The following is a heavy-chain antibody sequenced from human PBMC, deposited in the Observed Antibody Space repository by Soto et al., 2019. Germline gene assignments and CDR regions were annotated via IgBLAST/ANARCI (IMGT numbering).Heavy chain of an antibody. J-gene: IGHJ6*02. V-gene: IGHV3-15*01. CDR1: GFTFSNAW. CDR2: IKSKTDGGTT. Sequence: PGGSLRLSCAASGFTFSNAWMSWVRQAPGKGLEWVGRIKSKTDGGTTDYAAPVKGRFTISRDDSKNTLYLQMNSLKTEDTAVYYCTTEGIISGYSYGNFPGMDVWGQGTTVTVSS. D-gene: IGHD5-18*01. CDR3: TTEGIISGYSYGNFPGMDV.